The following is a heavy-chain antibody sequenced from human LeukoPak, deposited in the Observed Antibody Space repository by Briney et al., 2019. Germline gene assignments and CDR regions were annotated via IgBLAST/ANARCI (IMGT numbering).Heavy chain of an antibody. J-gene: IGHJ4*02. CDR1: GFTVSSNY. CDR2: IHAGGTT. V-gene: IGHV3-53*01. CDR3: AREVRGDYFDF. Sequence: PGGSLRLSCAVSGFTVSSNYMNWVRQAPGKWLYLFSVIHAGGTTFYADSVKGRFTISRDNSKNTLYLQMNSLRADDTAVYYCAREVRGDYFDFWGQGPLVTVSS. D-gene: IGHD3-16*01.